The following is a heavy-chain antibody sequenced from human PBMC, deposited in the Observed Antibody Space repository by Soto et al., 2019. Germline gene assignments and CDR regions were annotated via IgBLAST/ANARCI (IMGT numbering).Heavy chain of an antibody. J-gene: IGHJ5*02. V-gene: IGHV1-2*02. CDR2: INPNSGGP. D-gene: IGHD3-22*01. Sequence: ASVKVSCKASGYTFTGYYMPWVGQAPGQGLEWMGCINPNSGGPNYAQKFQGRVTMTRDTSISTADMEVSRLRSHDTAVYYCAQTDSDYYDSSGRISPWGQGTLVTVSS. CDR3: AQTDSDYYDSSGRISP. CDR1: GYTFTGYY.